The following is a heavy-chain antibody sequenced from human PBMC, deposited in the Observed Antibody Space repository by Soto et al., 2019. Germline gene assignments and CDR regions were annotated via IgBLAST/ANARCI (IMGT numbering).Heavy chain of an antibody. Sequence: GGSLRLSCAASGFTFSNFWMDWVRQAPGKGLEWVANINPDGSERHYVGPVKGRFTISRDNAKSSLYLQMSSLTAEDSALYYCSRSLDSWGQGARVTVSS. V-gene: IGHV3-7*01. CDR1: GFTFSNFW. CDR3: SRSLDS. J-gene: IGHJ4*02. CDR2: INPDGSER.